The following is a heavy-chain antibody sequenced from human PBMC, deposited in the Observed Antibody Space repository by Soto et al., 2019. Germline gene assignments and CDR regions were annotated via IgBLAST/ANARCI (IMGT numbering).Heavy chain of an antibody. Sequence: PWGSRSLSCAASGFPFSSYAMSWVRQAPGKGLEWVSAISGSVGITYYADSVKGRFTISRDNSKNTLYLQMNSLRAEDTAVYYCAKDLSAAGSTLESWGEGNMVTVSS. J-gene: IGHJ4*02. CDR2: ISGSVGIT. V-gene: IGHV3-23*01. CDR1: GFPFSSYA. D-gene: IGHD6-13*01. CDR3: AKDLSAAGSTLES.